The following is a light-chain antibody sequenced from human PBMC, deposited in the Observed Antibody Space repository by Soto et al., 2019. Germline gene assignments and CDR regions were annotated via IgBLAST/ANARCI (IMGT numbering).Light chain of an antibody. CDR1: SSDVGSYNF. Sequence: QSALTQPASVSGSPGQSITISCTGTSSDVGSYNFVSWYQQPPGKAPKLMIYEVSTRPSGVSNRFSGSKDGNTASLTISGLQDEDEADYYCCSYAGSRRVFGGGTKLTVL. J-gene: IGLJ2*01. V-gene: IGLV2-23*02. CDR2: EVS. CDR3: CSYAGSRRV.